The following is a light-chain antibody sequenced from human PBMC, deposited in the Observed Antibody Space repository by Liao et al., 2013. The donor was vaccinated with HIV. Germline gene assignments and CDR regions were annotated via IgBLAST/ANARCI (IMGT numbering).Light chain of an antibody. Sequence: SYELTQPPSVSVSPGQTANITCSGHKLGDRYTSWYQHKPGQSPVVVIYQDHRRPSGIPERFSGSNFGASATLTISTVEAGDEADYYCQVWDGDSDHVVFGGGTKLTVL. CDR1: KLGDRY. CDR2: QDH. V-gene: IGLV3-1*01. CDR3: QVWDGDSDHVV. J-gene: IGLJ2*01.